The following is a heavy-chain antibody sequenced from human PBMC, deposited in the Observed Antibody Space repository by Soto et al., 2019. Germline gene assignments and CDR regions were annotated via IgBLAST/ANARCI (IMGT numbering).Heavy chain of an antibody. D-gene: IGHD2-2*01. CDR2: ISPILGSP. Sequence: QEQLVQPGAEVKKPGYSVKISCEASGGTCSTYAFSSVHQAPGQGLEWLGGISPILGSPRSAQKVQGRVKVTAAEFLSTAYMELSSVISDDTAVYYCASYVADITSFYQDLPEDYYDGMDVGGQGTTVTVTS. CDR3: ASYVADITSFYQDLPEDYYDGMDV. V-gene: IGHV1-69*01. CDR1: GGTCSTYA. J-gene: IGHJ6*02.